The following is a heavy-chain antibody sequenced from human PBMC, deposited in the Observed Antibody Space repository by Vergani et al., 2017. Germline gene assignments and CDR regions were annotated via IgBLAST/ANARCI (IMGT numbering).Heavy chain of an antibody. CDR1: GFTFDDYA. CDR3: AKDRGIAARLLGY. V-gene: IGHV3-23*04. Sequence: EVQLVESGGGLVQPGRSLRPSCAASGFTFDDYALHWVRQAPGKGLEWVSASSGSGCSKYYADSVKGRFTIPRDNSKNTLYLQMNSLRAEDTAVYYCAKDRGIAARLLGYWGQGTLVTVSS. D-gene: IGHD6-6*01. CDR2: SSGSGCSK. J-gene: IGHJ4*02.